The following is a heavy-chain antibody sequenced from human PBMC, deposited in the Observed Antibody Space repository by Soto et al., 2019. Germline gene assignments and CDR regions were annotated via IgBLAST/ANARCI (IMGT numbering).Heavy chain of an antibody. CDR2: IIPIFGTA. D-gene: IGHD3-22*01. V-gene: IGHV1-69*12. CDR3: ARERGADYYDSSGRYYFDY. Sequence: QVQLVQSGAEVKKPGSSVKVSCKASGGTFSSYAISWVRQAPGQGLEWMGGIIPIFGTANYAQKFQGRVTITADEXXSXAXXELSSLRSEDTAVYYCARERGADYYDSSGRYYFDYWGQGTLVTVSS. CDR1: GGTFSSYA. J-gene: IGHJ4*02.